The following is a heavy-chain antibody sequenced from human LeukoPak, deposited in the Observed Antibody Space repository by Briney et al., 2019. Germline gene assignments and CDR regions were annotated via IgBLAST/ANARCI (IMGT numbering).Heavy chain of an antibody. D-gene: IGHD3-9*01. V-gene: IGHV3-7*01. CDR1: GFTFSSYW. Sequence: GGSLRLSCAASGFTFSSYWMSWVRQAPGKGLXXXXXIKQDGSEKYYVDPVKGRFTISRDNAKNSLYLQMNSLRAEDTAVYYCARDYDILTGYCRMDVWGQGTTVTVSS. CDR2: IKQDGSEK. J-gene: IGHJ6*02. CDR3: ARDYDILTGYCRMDV.